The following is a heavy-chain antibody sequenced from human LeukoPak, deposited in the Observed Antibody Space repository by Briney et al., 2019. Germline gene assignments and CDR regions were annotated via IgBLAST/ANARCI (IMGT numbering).Heavy chain of an antibody. CDR2: ISYDGSNK. V-gene: IGHV3-30*04. J-gene: IGHJ4*02. CDR3: ARDHSLWFGEQNNWYFDY. Sequence: PGGSLRLSCAASGFTFSSYAMHWVRQAPGKGLEWVAVISYDGSNKYYADSVKGRFTISRDNAKNSLYLQMNSLRAEDTAVYYCARDHSLWFGEQNNWYFDYWGQGTLVTVSS. D-gene: IGHD3-10*01. CDR1: GFTFSSYA.